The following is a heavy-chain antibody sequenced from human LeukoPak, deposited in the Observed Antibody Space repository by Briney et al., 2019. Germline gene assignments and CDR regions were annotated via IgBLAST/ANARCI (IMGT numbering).Heavy chain of an antibody. CDR1: GFTFSDYF. CDR3: ARTAYYYDSSGYDDAFDI. V-gene: IGHV3-11*01. CDR2: VSRSGSTR. D-gene: IGHD3-22*01. J-gene: IGHJ3*02. Sequence: GGSLRLSCAASGFTFSDYFMSWIRQAPGKGLEWVSHVSRSGSTRYYADSLKGRFTISRDNAKNSLYLQMNSLRAEDTAVYYCARTAYYYDSSGYDDAFDIWGQGTMVTVSS.